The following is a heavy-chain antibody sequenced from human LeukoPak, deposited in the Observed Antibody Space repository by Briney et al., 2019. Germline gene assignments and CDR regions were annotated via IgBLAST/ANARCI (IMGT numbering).Heavy chain of an antibody. J-gene: IGHJ5*02. CDR1: GGSISTSPYY. Sequence: SETLSLTCAVSGGSISTSPYYWGWIRQPPGQGLEWIGSLSFSGNTHYNPSLRSRVTISVDTSKNQFSLRLSSVTAADTAVYYCARARREMVVVVAATRVWFDPWGQGTLVTVSS. D-gene: IGHD2-15*01. CDR3: ARARREMVVVVAATRVWFDP. V-gene: IGHV4-39*01. CDR2: LSFSGNT.